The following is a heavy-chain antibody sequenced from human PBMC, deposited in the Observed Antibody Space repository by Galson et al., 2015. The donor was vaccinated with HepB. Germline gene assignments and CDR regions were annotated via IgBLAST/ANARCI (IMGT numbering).Heavy chain of an antibody. J-gene: IGHJ4*02. Sequence: SLRLSCAASGFTFSSYAMSWVRQAPGKGLEWVSAISGSGGSTYYADSVKGRFTISRDNSKNTLYLQMNSLRAEDTAVYYCAKVVLGHSTGLSRKVGYWSQASLVTVAS. CDR3: AKVVLGHSTGLSRKVGY. CDR2: ISGSGGST. CDR1: GFTFSSYA. V-gene: IGHV3-23*01. D-gene: IGHD6-19*01.